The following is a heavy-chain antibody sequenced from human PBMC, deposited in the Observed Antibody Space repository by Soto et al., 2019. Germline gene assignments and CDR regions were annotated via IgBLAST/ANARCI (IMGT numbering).Heavy chain of an antibody. Sequence: EVQLLESGGGLVQPGGSLRLSCAASGFTFTSYAMTWVRQAPGKGLEWVSAISGSGGSTYYADSVKGRFTISRDNSKNTVFLQMNSLRAEDTAVYYCAKDFRRGYRSNNWFDPWGQGTLVTVSS. D-gene: IGHD5-18*01. J-gene: IGHJ5*02. CDR3: AKDFRRGYRSNNWFDP. V-gene: IGHV3-23*01. CDR2: ISGSGGST. CDR1: GFTFTSYA.